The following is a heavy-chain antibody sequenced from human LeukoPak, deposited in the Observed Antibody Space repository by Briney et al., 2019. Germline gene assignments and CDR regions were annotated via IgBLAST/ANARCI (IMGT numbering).Heavy chain of an antibody. D-gene: IGHD3-10*01. CDR3: ARGITMVRGVLSRPFDY. J-gene: IGHJ4*02. CDR1: GGSFSGYY. CDR2: INHSGST. V-gene: IGHV4-34*01. Sequence: SETLSLTCAVYGGSFSGYYWSWIRQPPGKGLEWIGEINHSGSTNYNPSLKSRVTISADTSKNQFSLKLSSVTAADTAVYYCARGITMVRGVLSRPFDYWGQGTLVTVSS.